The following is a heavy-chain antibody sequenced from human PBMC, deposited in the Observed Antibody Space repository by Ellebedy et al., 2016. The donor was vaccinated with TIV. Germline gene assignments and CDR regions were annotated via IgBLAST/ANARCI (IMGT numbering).Heavy chain of an antibody. V-gene: IGHV3-23*01. D-gene: IGHD4-17*01. CDR2: ISSSGGST. J-gene: IGHJ4*02. CDR3: AKVLISDYWAPGVY. CDR1: GFTFSSYV. Sequence: GESLKISCVASGFTFSSYVMIWVRQAPGKGLEWVSAISSSGGSTYYADSVKGRFTISRDNSRNTLYLQMNSLRGEDTALYYCAKVLISDYWAPGVYWGQGTLVTVSS.